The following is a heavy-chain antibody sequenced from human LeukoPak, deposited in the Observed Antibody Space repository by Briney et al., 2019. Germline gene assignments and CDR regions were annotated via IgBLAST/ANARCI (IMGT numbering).Heavy chain of an antibody. D-gene: IGHD2-15*01. CDR3: AREGSAYGMDV. J-gene: IGHJ6*02. Sequence: PSETLSLTCTVSGGSISNYYWNWIRQPPGKGLEWIGYVYHSGSTNYNPSLKSRVTLSLDTSKSQVSLNLTSVTAADTAVYYCAREGSAYGMDVWGQGTTVTVSS. CDR1: GGSISNYY. V-gene: IGHV4-59*01. CDR2: VYHSGST.